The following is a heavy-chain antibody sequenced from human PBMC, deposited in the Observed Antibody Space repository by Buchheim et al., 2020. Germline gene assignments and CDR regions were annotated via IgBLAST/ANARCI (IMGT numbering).Heavy chain of an antibody. V-gene: IGHV1-46*03. J-gene: IGHJ4*02. CDR1: GYTFTSYY. Sequence: QVQLVQSGAEVKKPGASVKVSCKASGYTFTSYYMHWVRQAPGEGREWMGIINPSGGSTSYAQKFQGRVSLTRDTSTRTVYMELSSLRSEDTAVYYCARGSIAARLVDYWGQGTL. D-gene: IGHD6-6*01. CDR3: ARGSIAARLVDY. CDR2: INPSGGST.